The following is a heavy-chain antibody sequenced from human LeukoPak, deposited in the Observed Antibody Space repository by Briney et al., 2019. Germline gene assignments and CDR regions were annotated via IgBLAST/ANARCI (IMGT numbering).Heavy chain of an antibody. V-gene: IGHV3-23*01. CDR3: ARSPTIAAAGTGFFDY. CDR2: ISGSGGST. Sequence: GGSLRLSCAAFGFTFSSYAMSWVRQAPGKGLEWVSAISGSGGSTYYADSVKGRFTISRDNSKNTLYLQMNSLRAEDTAVYYCARSPTIAAAGTGFFDYWGQGTLVTVSS. J-gene: IGHJ4*02. D-gene: IGHD6-13*01. CDR1: GFTFSSYA.